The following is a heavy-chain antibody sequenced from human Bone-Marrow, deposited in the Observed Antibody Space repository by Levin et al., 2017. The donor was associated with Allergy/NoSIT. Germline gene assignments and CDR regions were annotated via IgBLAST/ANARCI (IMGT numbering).Heavy chain of an antibody. CDR2: TYYRSKWYY. Sequence: SQTLSLTCAISGDSVSSTSFSWNWIRQSPARGLEWLGKTYYRSKWYYEYAPSVTSRMAINPDTSQNQLSLQLNSVTPEDSAIYYCVRLSGSGLLDRWGQGTRVPVSS. J-gene: IGHJ5*02. V-gene: IGHV6-1*01. CDR1: GDSVSSTSFS. D-gene: IGHD3-10*01. CDR3: VRLSGSGLLDR.